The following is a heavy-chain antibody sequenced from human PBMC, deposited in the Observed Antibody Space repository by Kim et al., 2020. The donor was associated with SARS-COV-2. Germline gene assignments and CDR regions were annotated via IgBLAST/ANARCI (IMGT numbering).Heavy chain of an antibody. D-gene: IGHD3-10*01. Sequence: SETLSLTCAVYGGSFSGYYWSWIRQPPGKGLEWIGEINHSGSTNYNPSLKSRVTISVDTSKNQFSLKLSSVTAADTAVYYCARGVHRRPSYYYYYMDVWGKGTTVTVSS. CDR1: GGSFSGYY. CDR3: ARGVHRRPSYYYYYMDV. V-gene: IGHV4-34*01. CDR2: INHSGST. J-gene: IGHJ6*03.